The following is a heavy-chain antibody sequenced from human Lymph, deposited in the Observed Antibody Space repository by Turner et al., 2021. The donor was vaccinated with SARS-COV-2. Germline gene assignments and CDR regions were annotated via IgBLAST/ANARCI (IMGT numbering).Heavy chain of an antibody. D-gene: IGHD3-16*01. CDR3: AKDTVWGAFDI. J-gene: IGHJ3*02. CDR2: ISYDGSNK. CDR1: GFTFSNYG. Sequence: QVQLVESGGGVVKPGRSLRLSCAASGFTFSNYGMHWVRQAPGKVLEWVAVISYDGSNKYYVDSVKGRFTISRDNSKNTLYLQMNSLRAEDTAVYYCAKDTVWGAFDIWGQGTMVTVSS. V-gene: IGHV3-30*18.